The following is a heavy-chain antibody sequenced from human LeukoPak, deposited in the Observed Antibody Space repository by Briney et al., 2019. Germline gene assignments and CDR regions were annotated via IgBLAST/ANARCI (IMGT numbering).Heavy chain of an antibody. D-gene: IGHD3/OR15-3a*01. CDR1: GGSTRSYY. J-gene: IGHJ5*02. CDR2: IYTSGTT. Sequence: SETLSLTCTVSGGSTRSYYWSWIRQPAGKGLEWIGRIYTSGTTNYNPSPKSRVTLSVDTSKNQFSLKLSSVTAADTAVYYCARDWTGSNWFDPWGLGTLVTVSS. V-gene: IGHV4-4*07. CDR3: ARDWTGSNWFDP.